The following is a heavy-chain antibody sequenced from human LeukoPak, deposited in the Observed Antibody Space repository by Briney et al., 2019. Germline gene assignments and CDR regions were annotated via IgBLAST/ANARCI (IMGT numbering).Heavy chain of an antibody. Sequence: ASVKASCKASGYNLTDYYMHWVRQAPGQGLEWMGWINPNSGGTKYAQKFKGRVTMTRDTSISTAYMELRSLRSDDTAVYYCARDLGASTVIFFDFWGQGTLVTVSS. D-gene: IGHD4-17*01. J-gene: IGHJ4*02. CDR1: GYNLTDYY. CDR3: ARDLGASTVIFFDF. CDR2: INPNSGGT. V-gene: IGHV1-2*02.